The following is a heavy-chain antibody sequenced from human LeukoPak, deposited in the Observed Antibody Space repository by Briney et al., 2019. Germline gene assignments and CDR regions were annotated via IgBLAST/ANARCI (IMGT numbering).Heavy chain of an antibody. CDR2: ISGSGGST. Sequence: GASLRLSCAASGFTFSSYAMSWVRQAPGKGLEWVSAISGSGGSTYYADSVKGRFTISRDNSKNTLYLQMNSLRAEDTAVYYCAKDRLVRGNSGFDYWGRGTLVTVSS. CDR3: AKDRLVRGNSGFDY. J-gene: IGHJ4*02. V-gene: IGHV3-23*01. CDR1: GFTFSSYA. D-gene: IGHD4-23*01.